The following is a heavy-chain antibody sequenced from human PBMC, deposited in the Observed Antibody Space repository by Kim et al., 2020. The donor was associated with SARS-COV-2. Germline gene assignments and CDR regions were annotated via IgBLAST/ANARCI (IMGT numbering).Heavy chain of an antibody. CDR3: ARVVPAAKIPPPGPYYYYGMDV. D-gene: IGHD2-2*01. Sequence: GGSLRLSCAASGFTFSSYWMSWVRQAPGKGLEWVANIKQDGSEKYYVDSVKGRFTISRDNAKNSLYLQMNSLRAEDTAVYYCARVVPAAKIPPPGPYYYYGMDVWGQGTTVTVSS. CDR2: IKQDGSEK. V-gene: IGHV3-7*01. J-gene: IGHJ6*02. CDR1: GFTFSSYW.